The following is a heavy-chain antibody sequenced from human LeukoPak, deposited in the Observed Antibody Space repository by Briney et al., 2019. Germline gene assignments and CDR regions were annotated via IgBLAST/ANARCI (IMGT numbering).Heavy chain of an antibody. V-gene: IGHV4-61*02. D-gene: IGHD6-19*01. Sequence: SETLSLTCTVSGGSISSGSYFWSWIRQPAGKGLEWIGRIYTSGSTNYNPSLKSRVTISVDTSKNQFSLKLSSVTAADTAVYYCARGGSGWNYYYYYMDVWGKGTTVTVSS. CDR1: GGSISSGSYF. J-gene: IGHJ6*03. CDR3: ARGGSGWNYYYYYMDV. CDR2: IYTSGST.